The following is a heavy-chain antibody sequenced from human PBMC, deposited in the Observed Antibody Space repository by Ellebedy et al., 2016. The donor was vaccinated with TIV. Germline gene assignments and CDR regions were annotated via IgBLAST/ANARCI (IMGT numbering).Heavy chain of an antibody. CDR1: GFSLRSYW. CDR3: ASFLTTMPSQAFDI. Sequence: GESLKISCAASGFSLRSYWMHWVRQAPGRGLVWVSRISGDGSVTTYADFVKGRFTLSRDGAKNTLYLQMNGLRAEDTAVYYCASFLTTMPSQAFDIWGQGTMVTVSS. J-gene: IGHJ3*02. V-gene: IGHV3-74*01. CDR2: ISGDGSVT. D-gene: IGHD4-17*01.